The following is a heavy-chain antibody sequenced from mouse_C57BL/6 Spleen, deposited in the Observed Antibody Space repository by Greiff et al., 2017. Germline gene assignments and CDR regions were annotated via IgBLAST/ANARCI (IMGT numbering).Heavy chain of an antibody. Sequence: EVKLMESGGGLVKPGGSLKLSCAASGFTFSSYAMSWVRQTPEKRLEWVATISDGGSYTYYPDNVKGRFTISRDNAKNNLYLQMSHLKSEDTAMYYCARDGPSDGYYPYWYFDVWGTGTTVTVSS. J-gene: IGHJ1*03. CDR2: ISDGGSYT. CDR1: GFTFSSYA. V-gene: IGHV5-4*01. CDR3: ARDGPSDGYYPYWYFDV. D-gene: IGHD2-3*01.